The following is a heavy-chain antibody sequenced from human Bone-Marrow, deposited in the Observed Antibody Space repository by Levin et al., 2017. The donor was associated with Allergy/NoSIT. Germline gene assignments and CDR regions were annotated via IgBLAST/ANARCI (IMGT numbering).Heavy chain of an antibody. Sequence: ASETLSLTCTVSGASISTGSYSWNWIRQSAGSRLEWIGRIFPSGSTHYNPSLKSRLTISVDTSKNQFSLRLSSVTAADTAVYYCARALLGFREPLVNAIDLWGQGTMVTVSS. V-gene: IGHV4-61*02. D-gene: IGHD3-10*01. CDR1: GASISTGSYS. J-gene: IGHJ3*01. CDR2: IFPSGST. CDR3: ARALLGFREPLVNAIDL.